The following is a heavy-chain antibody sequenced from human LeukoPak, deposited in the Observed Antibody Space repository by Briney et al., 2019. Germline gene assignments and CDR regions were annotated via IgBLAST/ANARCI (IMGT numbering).Heavy chain of an antibody. Sequence: TSETLSLTCTVSGGSISSSSYYWGWIRQPPGKGLEWIGSIYYSGSTYYNPSLKSRVTISVDTSKNQFSLKLSSVTAADTAVYYCARVTLAAAGIVYWFDPWGQGTLVTVSS. D-gene: IGHD6-13*01. CDR1: GGSISSSSYY. J-gene: IGHJ5*02. CDR3: ARVTLAAAGIVYWFDP. CDR2: IYYSGST. V-gene: IGHV4-39*07.